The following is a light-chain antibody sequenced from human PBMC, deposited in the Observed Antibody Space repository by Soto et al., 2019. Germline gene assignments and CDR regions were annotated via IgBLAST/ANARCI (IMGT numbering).Light chain of an antibody. J-gene: IGKJ4*01. CDR1: QSVSSN. CDR2: GAS. V-gene: IGKV3-15*01. Sequence: EIVMTQSPATLSVSPGERATLSCRASQSVSSNLAWYQQKPGQAPRLLIYGASTRATSIPARFSGSGSGTEFTLTISSLTSEDFAVYYCQQYNNWPPLTFGGGTKVQIK. CDR3: QQYNNWPPLT.